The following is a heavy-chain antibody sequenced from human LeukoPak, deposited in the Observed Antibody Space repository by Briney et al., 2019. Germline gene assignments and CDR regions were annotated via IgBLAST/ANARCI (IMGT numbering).Heavy chain of an antibody. Sequence: GGSLRLSCAASGFTFSSYGMHWVRQAPGKGLEWVAVISYDGSNKYYADSVKGRFTISRDNSKNTLYLQMNSLRAEDTAVYYCARDRNQYYYGSGSWGYYYGMDVWGQGTTVTVSS. V-gene: IGHV3-30*03. CDR1: GFTFSSYG. CDR2: ISYDGSNK. J-gene: IGHJ6*02. D-gene: IGHD3-10*01. CDR3: ARDRNQYYYGSGSWGYYYGMDV.